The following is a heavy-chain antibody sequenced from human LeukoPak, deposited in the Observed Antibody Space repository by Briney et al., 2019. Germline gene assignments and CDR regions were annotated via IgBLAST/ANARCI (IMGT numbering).Heavy chain of an antibody. V-gene: IGHV4-34*01. CDR1: GGSFSGYY. D-gene: IGHD3-10*01. J-gene: IGHJ4*02. CDR3: ASHYGSGSLLDF. CDR2: INHSGST. Sequence: PSETLSLTCAVYGGSFSGYYWSWIRQPPGKGLEWIGEINHSGSTNYNPSLKSRVTISVDTSKNQFSLKLSSVTAADTAVYYCASHYGSGSLLDFWGQGALVTVSS.